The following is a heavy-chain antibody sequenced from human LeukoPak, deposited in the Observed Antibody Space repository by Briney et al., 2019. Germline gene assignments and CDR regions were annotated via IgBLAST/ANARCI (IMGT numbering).Heavy chain of an antibody. CDR2: INPNSGGT. D-gene: IGHD5-24*01. CDR1: GYTFTGYY. CDR3: ARGRRDGYNSFDY. Sequence: ASVKVSCKASGYTFTGYYIHWVRQAPGQGLEWMGWINPNSGGTNYAQKFRGRVTMTRDTSISTAYMELSRLRSDDTAVYYCARGRRDGYNSFDYWGQGTLVTVSS. J-gene: IGHJ4*02. V-gene: IGHV1-2*02.